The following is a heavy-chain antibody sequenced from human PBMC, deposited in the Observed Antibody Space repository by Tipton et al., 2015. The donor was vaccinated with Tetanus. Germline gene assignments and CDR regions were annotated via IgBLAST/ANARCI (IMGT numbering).Heavy chain of an antibody. D-gene: IGHD5-24*01. Sequence: GLVKPSQTLSLTCAISGDSVSSNSAAWNWIRQSPSRGLEWLARTYYRSRWYNDYALSVKSRITISPDTSKNQFSLQLTSLTAADTSVYFCARGIDAYKTGNYWGQGTLVTVSS. CDR2: TYYRSRWYN. CDR3: ARGIDAYKTGNY. V-gene: IGHV6-1*01. CDR1: GDSVSSNSAA. J-gene: IGHJ4*02.